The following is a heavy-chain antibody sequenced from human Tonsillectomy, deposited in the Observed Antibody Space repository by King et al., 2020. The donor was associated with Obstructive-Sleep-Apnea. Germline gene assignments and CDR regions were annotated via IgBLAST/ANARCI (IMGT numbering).Heavy chain of an antibody. CDR1: GDSISSNSW. J-gene: IGHJ4*02. Sequence: QMQLQESGPGLVQVSGTLSLTCAVSGDSISSNSWWSWVRQPPGKGLEWVGEIYHSGSTNYNPSLKSRVTISVDKSKNQFSLKLSSVTAADTAVYYCARTASNAYCGSDCSIFDYWGQGAQVTVSS. CDR2: IYHSGST. D-gene: IGHD2-21*02. V-gene: IGHV4-4*02. CDR3: ARTASNAYCGSDCSIFDY.